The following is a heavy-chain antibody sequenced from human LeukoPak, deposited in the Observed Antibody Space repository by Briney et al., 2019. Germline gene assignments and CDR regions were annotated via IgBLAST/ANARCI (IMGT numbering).Heavy chain of an antibody. Sequence: RWASVKVSCKASGYTFTSYYMHWVRQAPGQGLKLMGIINPGGGSTNYAQKFQGRVTMTRDTSTSTVYMELSSLRSEDTALYYCARYHAPCPAVTGTKPSCGMDVWGQGTTVTVSS. D-gene: IGHD6-19*01. CDR1: GYTFTSYY. V-gene: IGHV1-46*01. CDR2: INPGGGST. CDR3: ARYHAPCPAVTGTKPSCGMDV. J-gene: IGHJ6*02.